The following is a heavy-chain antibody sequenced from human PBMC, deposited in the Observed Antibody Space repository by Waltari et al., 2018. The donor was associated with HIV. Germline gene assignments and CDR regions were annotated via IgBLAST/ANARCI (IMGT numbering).Heavy chain of an antibody. J-gene: IGHJ5*02. V-gene: IGHV4-34*01. Sequence: QVQLQQWGAGLLKPSETLSLTCAVSGGSFSGYYWRWISQPPGKGLEWIGEINHSGSTNYNPSLKSRVTISVDTSKNQFSLKLSSVTAADTAVYYCARRRSSGWQRVGRWFDPWGQGTLVTVSS. CDR3: ARRRSSGWQRVGRWFDP. CDR2: INHSGST. D-gene: IGHD6-19*01. CDR1: GGSFSGYY.